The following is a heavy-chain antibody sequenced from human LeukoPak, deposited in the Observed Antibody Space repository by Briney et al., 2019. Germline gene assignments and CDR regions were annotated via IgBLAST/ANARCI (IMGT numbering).Heavy chain of an antibody. Sequence: SETLSLTCAVYGGSFSGYYWSWIRQPPGKGLEWIGEINHSGSTNYNPSLKSRVTISVDTSKNQFSLKLSSVTAADTAVYYCARGSHYDILTGSSKRRYNWFDPWGQGTLVTVSS. D-gene: IGHD3-9*01. CDR3: ARGSHYDILTGSSKRRYNWFDP. CDR2: INHSGST. CDR1: GGSFSGYY. J-gene: IGHJ5*02. V-gene: IGHV4-34*01.